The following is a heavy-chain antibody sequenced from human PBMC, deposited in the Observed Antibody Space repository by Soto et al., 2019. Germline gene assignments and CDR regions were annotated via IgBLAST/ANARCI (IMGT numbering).Heavy chain of an antibody. V-gene: IGHV3-33*06. CDR2: IKNDGSNK. Sequence: GGSLRLSCSTSGFTFSDYWMHWVRQGPGKGLVWVSGIKNDGSNKYFADSVKGRFTISRDNSKNTLYLQMNSLRAEDTAVYYCAKEYGDYGIFDYWGQGTLVTVSS. J-gene: IGHJ4*02. D-gene: IGHD4-17*01. CDR1: GFTFSDYW. CDR3: AKEYGDYGIFDY.